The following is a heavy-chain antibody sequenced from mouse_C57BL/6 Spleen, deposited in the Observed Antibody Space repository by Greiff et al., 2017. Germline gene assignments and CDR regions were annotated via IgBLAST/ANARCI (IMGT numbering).Heavy chain of an antibody. CDR3: AREGGDYDDY. D-gene: IGHD2-4*01. Sequence: EVKLVESGGGLVKPGGSLKLSCAASGFTFSSYAMSWVRQTPEKRLEWVATISDGGSYTYYPDNVKGRFTISRDNAKNNLYLQMSHLKSEDTAMYYCAREGGDYDDYWGQGTTLTVSS. CDR1: GFTFSSYA. CDR2: ISDGGSYT. V-gene: IGHV5-4*01. J-gene: IGHJ2*01.